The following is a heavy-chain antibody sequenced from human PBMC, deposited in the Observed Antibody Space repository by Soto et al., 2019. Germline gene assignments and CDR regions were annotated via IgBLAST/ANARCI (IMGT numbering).Heavy chain of an antibody. CDR1: GGSISSGGYS. Sequence: PSETLSLTCAVSGGSISSGGYSWSWIRQPPGKGLEWIGYIYHSGSTYYNPSLKSRVTISVDTSKNQFSLKLSSVTAADTAVYYCAMAAYCGGDCFTNWFDPWGQGTLVTVSS. D-gene: IGHD2-21*02. V-gene: IGHV4-30-2*01. CDR2: IYHSGST. J-gene: IGHJ5*02. CDR3: AMAAYCGGDCFTNWFDP.